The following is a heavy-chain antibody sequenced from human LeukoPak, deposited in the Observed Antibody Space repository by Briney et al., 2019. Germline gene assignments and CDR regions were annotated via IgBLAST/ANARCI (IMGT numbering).Heavy chain of an antibody. J-gene: IGHJ4*02. D-gene: IGHD3-10*01. V-gene: IGHV4-31*03. CDR1: GGSISSGGYY. CDR3: ATRSTSSFDY. Sequence: PSQTLSLTCTVSGGSISSGGYYWSWIRQHPGKGLEWIGYIYYSGSTYYSPSLKSRVTISVDTSKNQFSLKLSSVTAADTAVYYCATRSTSSFDYWGQGTLVTVSS. CDR2: IYYSGST.